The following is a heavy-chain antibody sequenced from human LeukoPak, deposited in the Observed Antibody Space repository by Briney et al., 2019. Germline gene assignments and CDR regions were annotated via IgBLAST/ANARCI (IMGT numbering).Heavy chain of an antibody. D-gene: IGHD6-19*01. V-gene: IGHV3-30-3*01. CDR1: GFTFSTYA. J-gene: IGHJ4*02. Sequence: SGGSLRLSCVASGFTFSTYAVHWVRQAPGKGLEWVAVISYDGSNKYYTDSVKGRFTISRDNSKNTLYLQMNSLRTEDTAVYYCARDPATYSSGRWGGFDYGGQGTLVTVSS. CDR3: ARDPATYSSGRWGGFDY. CDR2: ISYDGSNK.